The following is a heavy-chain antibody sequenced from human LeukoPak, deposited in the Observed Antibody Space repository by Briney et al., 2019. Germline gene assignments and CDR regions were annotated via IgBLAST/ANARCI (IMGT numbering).Heavy chain of an antibody. V-gene: IGHV1-69*13. D-gene: IGHD6-19*01. CDR3: ASLPEYSCGWSRSYYYYYGMDV. Sequence: SVKVSCKASGGTFSSYAISWVRQAPGQGLEWMGGIIPIFGTANYAQKFQGRVTITADESTSTAYLELSSLRSEDTAVYYCASLPEYSCGWSRSYYYYYGMDVWGQGTTVTVSS. CDR1: GGTFSSYA. CDR2: IIPIFGTA. J-gene: IGHJ6*02.